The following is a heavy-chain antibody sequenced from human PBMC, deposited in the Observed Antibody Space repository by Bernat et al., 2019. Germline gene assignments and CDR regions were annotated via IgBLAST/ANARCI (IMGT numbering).Heavy chain of an antibody. CDR1: GGTFSSYA. Sequence: QVQLVQSGAEVKKPGSSVKVSCKASGGTFSSYAISWVRQAPGQGLEWMGRIIPILGIANYAQKFQGRVTITADKSTSTAYMELSSLRSEDTAVYYCASSGDCSSTSCCDHVKDAFDIWGQGTMVTVSS. J-gene: IGHJ3*02. D-gene: IGHD2-2*03. CDR2: IIPILGIA. V-gene: IGHV1-69*09. CDR3: ASSGDCSSTSCCDHVKDAFDI.